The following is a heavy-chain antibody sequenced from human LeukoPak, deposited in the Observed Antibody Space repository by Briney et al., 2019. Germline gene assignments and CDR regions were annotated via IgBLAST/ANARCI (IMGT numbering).Heavy chain of an antibody. CDR2: ISSSSSYI. J-gene: IGHJ2*01. Sequence: GGSLRLSCAASGFTFSDYYMSWIRQAPGKGLEWVSSISSSSSYIYYADSVKGRFTISRDNAKNSLYLQMNSLRAEDTAVYYCATYGEYYYDSSGYYHRTFGYFDLWGRGTLVTVSS. CDR3: ATYGEYYYDSSGYYHRTFGYFDL. D-gene: IGHD3-22*01. CDR1: GFTFSDYY. V-gene: IGHV3-11*06.